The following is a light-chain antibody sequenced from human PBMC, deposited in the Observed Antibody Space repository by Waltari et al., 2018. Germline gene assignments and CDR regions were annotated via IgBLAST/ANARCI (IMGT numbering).Light chain of an antibody. J-gene: IGLJ3*02. CDR2: EVT. CDR3: SSYAGNNIWV. CDR1: NSDLGAWHF. V-gene: IGLV2-8*01. Sequence: QSALTQPPSASGSLGQSVTISCTGTNSDLGAWHFLSWHQQPPGKAPKIIIYEVTRRPSGVPDRFSGSKSGNTASLTVSGLQAEDEAYYYCSSYAGNNIWVFGGGTKVTVL.